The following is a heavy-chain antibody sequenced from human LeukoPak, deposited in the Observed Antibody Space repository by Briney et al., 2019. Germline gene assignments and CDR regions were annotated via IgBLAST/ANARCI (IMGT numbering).Heavy chain of an antibody. V-gene: IGHV4-59*08. Sequence: NPSETLSLTCAVSGGSINSHYCSWLRQPPGKGLEWIGDIYYKGNTKYNPSLKSRITISVDTSKNHLSLNFTAVLAADTGIYYCSRRDTGWNYCDYWGQGILVTVSS. CDR1: GGSINSHY. J-gene: IGHJ4*02. CDR3: SRRDTGWNYCDY. CDR2: IYYKGNT. D-gene: IGHD6-19*01.